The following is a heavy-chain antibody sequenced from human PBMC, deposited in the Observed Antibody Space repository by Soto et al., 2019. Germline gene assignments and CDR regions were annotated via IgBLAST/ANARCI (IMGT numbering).Heavy chain of an antibody. CDR3: ARGRAGMDAFDI. CDR2: INHSGST. V-gene: IGHV4-34*01. J-gene: IGHJ3*02. CDR1: GGSISSYY. D-gene: IGHD6-19*01. Sequence: SETLSLTCTVSGGSISSYYWSWIRQPPGKGLEWIGEINHSGSTNYNPSLKSRVTISVDTSKNQFSLKLSSVTAADTAVYYCARGRAGMDAFDIWGQGTMVTVSS.